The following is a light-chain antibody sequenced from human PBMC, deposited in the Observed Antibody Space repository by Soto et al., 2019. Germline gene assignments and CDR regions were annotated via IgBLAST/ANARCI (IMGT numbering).Light chain of an antibody. Sequence: IQLTQSPSSRSASIGDRVTITCRASQDISSFLAWYQQKPGKAPNLLIYDASSLQSGVPSRFSGSGSGTDFTLTISSMQHEDFATYYCQQSYYHPTFGQGTKVDIK. CDR1: QDISSF. CDR3: QQSYYHPT. CDR2: DAS. V-gene: IGKV1-39*01. J-gene: IGKJ1*01.